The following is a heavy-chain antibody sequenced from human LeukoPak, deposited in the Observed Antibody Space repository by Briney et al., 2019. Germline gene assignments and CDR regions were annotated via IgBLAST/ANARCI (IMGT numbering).Heavy chain of an antibody. CDR1: GGSISSGGYY. CDR2: IYYSGST. V-gene: IGHV4-31*03. D-gene: IGHD1-26*01. J-gene: IGHJ4*02. Sequence: PSQTLSLTCTVSGGSISSGGYYWSWTRQHPGKGLEWIGYIYYSGSTYYNPSLKSRVTISVDTSKNQFSLKLSSVTAADTAVYYCARRSGSYYYFDYWGQGTLVTVSS. CDR3: ARRSGSYYYFDY.